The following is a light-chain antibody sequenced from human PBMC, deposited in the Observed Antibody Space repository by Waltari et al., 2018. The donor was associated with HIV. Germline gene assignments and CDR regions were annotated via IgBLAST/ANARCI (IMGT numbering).Light chain of an antibody. CDR1: SYNIERNY. CDR3: AAWDASLSGNWV. CDR2: RNN. Sequence: QSVLTQPPSASGTPGQRVTISCSGSSYNIERNYVYWSQQLPGTTPKLLIYRNNQRPSGVPDRFSGSKSGTSASLAISGLRSEDEADYYCAAWDASLSGNWVFGGGTKLTVL. J-gene: IGLJ3*02. V-gene: IGLV1-47*01.